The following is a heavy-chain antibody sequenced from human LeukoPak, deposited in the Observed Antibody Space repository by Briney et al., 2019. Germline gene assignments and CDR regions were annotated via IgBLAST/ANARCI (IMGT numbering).Heavy chain of an antibody. J-gene: IGHJ3*02. V-gene: IGHV4-38-2*02. CDR1: GYSISSGHY. CDR3: AKSNGYGLVDI. D-gene: IGHD3-10*01. CDR2: IFYSGST. Sequence: PSETLSLTCTVSGYSISSGHYWAWIRQPPGNGLEWIGNIFYSGSTYYSPSLKSRVTISLDTSRNQFSLKLNSVTAADTAVYYCAKSNGYGLVDIWGQGTMVTVSS.